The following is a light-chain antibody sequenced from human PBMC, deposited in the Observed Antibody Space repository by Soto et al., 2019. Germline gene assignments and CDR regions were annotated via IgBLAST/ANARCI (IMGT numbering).Light chain of an antibody. CDR1: QCVSSSY. V-gene: IGKV3D-20*01. Sequence: GVTKSAVTLSLSPGESATLSCGASQCVSSSYLAWYRQKPGLAPRLLXXDAXSRATGIPDRFSGSGSGTDFTLTISRLEPEEFAVYYCQQYGSSPTITFGGGTKVDIK. CDR3: QQYGSSPTIT. CDR2: DAX. J-gene: IGKJ4*01.